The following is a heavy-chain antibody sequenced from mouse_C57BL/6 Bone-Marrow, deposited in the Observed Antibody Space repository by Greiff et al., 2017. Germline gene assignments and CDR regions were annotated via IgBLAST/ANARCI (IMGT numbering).Heavy chain of an antibody. Sequence: QVQLQQPGPELVKPGASVKMSCKASGYTFTSYWITWVKQRPGQGLEWIGDIYPGSGSTNYNEKFKSKATLTVETSSSTAYMQLSSLTSEDAAVYYCARFYYAGDYWGQGTSVTVSS. J-gene: IGHJ4*01. V-gene: IGHV1-55*01. CDR1: GYTFTSYW. CDR3: ARFYYAGDY. CDR2: IYPGSGST.